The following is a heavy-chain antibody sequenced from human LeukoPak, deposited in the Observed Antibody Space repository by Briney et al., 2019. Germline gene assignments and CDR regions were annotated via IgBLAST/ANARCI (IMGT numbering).Heavy chain of an antibody. CDR2: IIPILGIA. Sequence: GASVTVSCKASGGTFSSYAISWVRQAPGQGLEWMGGIIPILGIANYAQKFQGRVTITADKSTSTAYMELSSLRSEDTAVYYCARGPTRLGYCSGGSCQNWFDPWGQGTLVTVSS. CDR1: GGTFSSYA. V-gene: IGHV1-69*10. J-gene: IGHJ5*02. D-gene: IGHD2-15*01. CDR3: ARGPTRLGYCSGGSCQNWFDP.